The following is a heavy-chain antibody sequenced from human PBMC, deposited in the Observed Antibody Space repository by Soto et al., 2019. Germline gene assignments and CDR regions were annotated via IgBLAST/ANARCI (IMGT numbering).Heavy chain of an antibody. CDR1: GYTFTGYY. J-gene: IGHJ6*02. Sequence: ASVKVSCKASGYTFTGYYMHWVRQAPGQGLEWMGWINPNSGGTNYAQKFQGWVTMTRDTSISTAYMELSRLRSDDTAVYYCARDMSADYDFWSGYYGEYYYYGMDVWGQGTTVTVSS. D-gene: IGHD3-3*01. CDR3: ARDMSADYDFWSGYYGEYYYYGMDV. V-gene: IGHV1-2*04. CDR2: INPNSGGT.